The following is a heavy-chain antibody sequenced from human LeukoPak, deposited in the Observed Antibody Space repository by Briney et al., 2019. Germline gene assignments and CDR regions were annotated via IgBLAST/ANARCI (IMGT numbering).Heavy chain of an antibody. Sequence: PEGSLRLSCAASGFTVSSNYMSWVRQAPGKGLEWVSSISTRGGSTYYADSVKGRFTISRDNSKNTLYLQMNGLRVEDTAIYFCARGEYHPAINYYYYGLDVWGQGTTVTVSS. CDR3: ARGEYHPAINYYYYGLDV. D-gene: IGHD2-21*02. J-gene: IGHJ6*02. CDR1: GFTVSSNY. V-gene: IGHV3-23*01. CDR2: ISTRGGST.